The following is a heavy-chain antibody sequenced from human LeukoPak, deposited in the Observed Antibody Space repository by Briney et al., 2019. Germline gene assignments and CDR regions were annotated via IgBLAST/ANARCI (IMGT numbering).Heavy chain of an antibody. CDR2: ISYDGSNK. Sequence: PGGSLRLSCAASGFTFSSYGMHWVRQAPGKGLEWVAVISYDGSNKYYADSVKGRFTISRDNSKNTLYLQMNSLRAEDTAVYYCAKEFFRSGSYRTPFDYWGQGTLVTVSS. CDR1: GFTFSSYG. CDR3: AKEFFRSGSYRTPFDY. J-gene: IGHJ4*02. V-gene: IGHV3-30*18. D-gene: IGHD1-26*01.